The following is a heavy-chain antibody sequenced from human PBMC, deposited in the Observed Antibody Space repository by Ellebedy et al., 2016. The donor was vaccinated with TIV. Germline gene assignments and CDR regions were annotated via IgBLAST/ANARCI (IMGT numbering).Heavy chain of an antibody. CDR1: GFSFSSHV. J-gene: IGHJ4*02. D-gene: IGHD3-10*01. CDR3: VRRGFGEVVFDN. CDR2: ISPSGDWT. Sequence: GESLKISCAASGFSFSSHVMSWVRQAPGKGLEWVAVISPSGDWTSYADSVRGRFTISRDNSKDTVELQMNSLKVDDTGIYYSVRRGFGEVVFDNWGQGTLVTVSS. V-gene: IGHV3-23*01.